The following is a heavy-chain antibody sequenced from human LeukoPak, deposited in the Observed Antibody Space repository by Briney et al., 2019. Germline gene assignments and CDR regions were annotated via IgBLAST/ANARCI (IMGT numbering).Heavy chain of an antibody. Sequence: GGSLRLSCAASGFTFSSYSMNWVRQAPGKGLEWVSSISSSSSYICYADSVKGRFTISRDNAKNSLFLQMNSLRAEDTALYYCARAGMDGRGYYQGFDYWGQGTLVTVSS. V-gene: IGHV3-21*01. CDR3: ARAGMDGRGYYQGFDY. CDR2: ISSSSSYI. J-gene: IGHJ4*02. D-gene: IGHD3-22*01. CDR1: GFTFSSYS.